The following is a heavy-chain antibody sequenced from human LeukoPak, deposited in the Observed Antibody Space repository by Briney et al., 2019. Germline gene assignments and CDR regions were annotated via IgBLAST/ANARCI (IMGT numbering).Heavy chain of an antibody. CDR2: ISAYNGNT. CDR1: GDTFTSYG. V-gene: IGHV1-18*01. J-gene: IGHJ4*02. Sequence: ASVKVSCKASGDTFTSYGISWVRQAPGQGLEWMGWISAYNGNTNYAQKLQGRVTMTTDTSTSTAYMELRSLRSDDTAVYYCARVSGTGIAVAGHIDYWGQGTLVTVSS. D-gene: IGHD6-19*01. CDR3: ARVSGTGIAVAGHIDY.